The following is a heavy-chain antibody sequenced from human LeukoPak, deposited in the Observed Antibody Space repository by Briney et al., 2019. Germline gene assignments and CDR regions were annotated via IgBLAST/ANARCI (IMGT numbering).Heavy chain of an antibody. J-gene: IGHJ4*02. CDR2: IYYSGST. CDR1: GGSISSYY. V-gene: IGHV4-59*01. CDR3: ARVLPSTYYDFWSGFPTDY. D-gene: IGHD3-3*01. Sequence: SETLSLTCTVSGGSISSYYWGWIRQPPGKGLEWIGYIYYSGSTNYNPSLKSRVTISVDTSKNQLSLKLSSVTAAGTAVYYCARVLPSTYYDFWSGFPTDYWGQGTLVTVSS.